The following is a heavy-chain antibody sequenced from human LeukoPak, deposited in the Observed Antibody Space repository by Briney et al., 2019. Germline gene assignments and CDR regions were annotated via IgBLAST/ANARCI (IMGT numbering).Heavy chain of an antibody. CDR2: IYYSGST. J-gene: IGHJ4*02. CDR3: ARHIVVAPAAHYYFDY. V-gene: IGHV4-59*01. CDR1: GGSISGYY. D-gene: IGHD2-2*01. Sequence: SETLSLTCTVSGGSISGYYWNWIRQPPGKGLEWIGYIYYSGSTNYNPSLKSRVTISVDTSKNQFSLKLSSVTAADTAVYYCARHIVVAPAAHYYFDYWGQGTLVTVSS.